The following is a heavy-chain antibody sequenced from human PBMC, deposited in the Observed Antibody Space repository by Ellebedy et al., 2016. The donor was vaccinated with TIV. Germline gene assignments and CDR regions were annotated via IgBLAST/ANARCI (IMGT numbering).Heavy chain of an antibody. V-gene: IGHV3-30*02. CDR3: ARDVCGGDCYPLPSYGMDV. Sequence: GESLKISCAASEFTFKLYGMHWVRQAPGKGLEWVAFLRYDAAYEYYADSVKGRFTVSRDDSKNMLFLDMNSLRPEDTAIYYCARDVCGGDCYPLPSYGMDVWGQGTTVTVSS. CDR1: EFTFKLYG. CDR2: LRYDAAYE. D-gene: IGHD2-21*01. J-gene: IGHJ6*02.